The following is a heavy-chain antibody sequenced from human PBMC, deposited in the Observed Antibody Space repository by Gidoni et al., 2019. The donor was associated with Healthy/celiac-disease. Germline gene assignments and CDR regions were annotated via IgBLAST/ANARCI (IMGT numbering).Heavy chain of an antibody. CDR1: GYTFTSYH. CDR2: INHSGGST. J-gene: IGHJ5*02. V-gene: IGHV1-46*03. D-gene: IGHD3-10*01. CDR3: TVVRGVTGLPFDP. Sequence: QVQLVQSGAEVKKAGASVKVSCKASGYTFTSYHMHWVRQAPGQGLEWMGIINHSGGSTSYAQTFQGRVTMTRDTSTSTVYMELSSLRSEDTAVYYCTVVRGVTGLPFDPWGQGTLVTVSS.